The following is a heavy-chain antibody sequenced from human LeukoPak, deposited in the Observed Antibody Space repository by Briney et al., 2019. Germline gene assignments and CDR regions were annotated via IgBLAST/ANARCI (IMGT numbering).Heavy chain of an antibody. V-gene: IGHV3-30*03. CDR3: SRSPEWHWLSHFDF. D-gene: IGHD6-19*01. Sequence: GGSLRLSCAASGFTLRSSGMHWVRQLPGQALEWVATLSFDGSSTFYADSVKGRFTIPRDTSNNTLWLEMNSLRPEDTARYHCSRSPEWHWLSHFDFWGRGTLVSVSS. CDR2: LSFDGSST. CDR1: GFTLRSSG. J-gene: IGHJ4*02.